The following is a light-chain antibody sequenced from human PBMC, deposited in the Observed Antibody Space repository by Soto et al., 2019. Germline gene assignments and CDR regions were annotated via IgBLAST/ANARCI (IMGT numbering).Light chain of an antibody. CDR1: SSNIGGGYV. Sequence: QTVLAQPPSVSGAPGQRVAISCTGGSSNIGGGYVVHWYQQLPGTAPKLLMYGNGSRTSGVPYRFSGSNSGTSASPAITGLQAEDEADYYCQSYDSSLSGSEVFGTGTKVTVL. CDR2: GNG. V-gene: IGLV1-40*01. J-gene: IGLJ1*01. CDR3: QSYDSSLSGSEV.